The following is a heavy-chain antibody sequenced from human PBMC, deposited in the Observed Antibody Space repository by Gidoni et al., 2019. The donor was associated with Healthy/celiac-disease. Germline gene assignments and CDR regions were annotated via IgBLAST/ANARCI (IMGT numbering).Heavy chain of an antibody. Sequence: EVQLLESGGGLVQPGGSLRLSCAASGFTFSSYAISWVRQAPGKGLEWVSAISGSGGSTYYADSVKGRFTISRDNSKNTLYLQMNSLRAEDTAVYYCAKESGDCSSTSCYMGGFDYWGQGTLVTVSS. J-gene: IGHJ4*02. CDR3: AKESGDCSSTSCYMGGFDY. V-gene: IGHV3-23*01. D-gene: IGHD2-2*02. CDR2: ISGSGGST. CDR1: GFTFSSYA.